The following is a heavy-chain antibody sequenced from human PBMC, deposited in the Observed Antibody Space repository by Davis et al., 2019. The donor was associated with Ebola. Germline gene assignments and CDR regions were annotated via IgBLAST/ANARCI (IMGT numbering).Heavy chain of an antibody. D-gene: IGHD6-13*01. CDR3: ARLLAAGVVGY. CDR1: GYSITTGFH. V-gene: IGHV4-38-2*01. J-gene: IGHJ4*02. CDR2: VYFIGDTDHSGST. Sequence: PSETLSLTCAVSGYSITTGFHWGWIRQSPGKGLEWIGNVYFIGDTDHSGSTFYNPALESRVTISADTSKSQFSLDLRSATAADTAVYYCARLLAAGVVGYWGQGTLVTVSS.